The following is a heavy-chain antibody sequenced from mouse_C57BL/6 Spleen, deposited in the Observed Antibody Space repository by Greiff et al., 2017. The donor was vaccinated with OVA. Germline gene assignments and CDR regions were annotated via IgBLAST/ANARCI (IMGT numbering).Heavy chain of an antibody. V-gene: IGHV1-62-2*01. Sequence: QVQLKEPGAELVKPGASVKLSCKASGYTFTEYTIHWVKQRSGQGLEWIGWFYPGSGSIKYNEKFKDKATLTADKSSSTVYMELSRLTSEDSAVYVGARHEREDGYYSPAFDVWGTGTTVTVSS. D-gene: IGHD2-3*01. J-gene: IGHJ1*03. CDR2: FYPGSGSI. CDR3: ARHEREDGYYSPAFDV. CDR1: GYTFTEYT.